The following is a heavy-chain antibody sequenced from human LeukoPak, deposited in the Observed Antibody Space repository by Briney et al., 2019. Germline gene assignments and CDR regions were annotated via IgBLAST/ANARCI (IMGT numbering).Heavy chain of an antibody. CDR3: ARAPSSSWFDP. CDR1: GGSISSYY. V-gene: IGHV4-59*01. CDR2: IFYTGNT. J-gene: IGHJ5*02. Sequence: SETLSLTCTVSGGSISSYYWSWIRQPPGKGLEWIGYIFYTGNTNYNPSLKSRVTLSVDTSKNQLSLNLRSVTAADTAVYYCARAPSSSWFDPWGQGTLVIVSS.